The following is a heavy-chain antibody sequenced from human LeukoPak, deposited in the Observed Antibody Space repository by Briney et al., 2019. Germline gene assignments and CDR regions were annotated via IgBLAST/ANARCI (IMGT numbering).Heavy chain of an antibody. J-gene: IGHJ4*02. CDR2: INHSGST. V-gene: IGHV4-34*01. CDR1: GGSFSGYY. D-gene: IGHD6-13*01. Sequence: SETLSLTCAVYGGSFSGYYWSWIRQPPGKGLEWIGEINHSGSTNYNPSLKSRVTLSVDTSKNQFSLKLSSVTAADTAVYYCARERTAADFDYWGQGTLVTVSS. CDR3: ARERTAADFDY.